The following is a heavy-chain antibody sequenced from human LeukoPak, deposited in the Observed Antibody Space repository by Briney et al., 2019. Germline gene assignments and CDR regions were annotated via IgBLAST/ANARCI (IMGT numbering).Heavy chain of an antibody. CDR3: VRGGFFRYSGTSGDY. V-gene: IGHV3-7*01. J-gene: IGHJ4*02. Sequence: AGGSLRLSCAASGFTFSNYWISWVRQAPGKGLEWVANIKEDGSEKYYVDSVKGRFTLSRDNAKNSLYLQMTSLRVEDMAIYYCVRGGFFRYSGTSGDYWGQGSQVTVSS. CDR2: IKEDGSEK. CDR1: GFTFSNYW. D-gene: IGHD1-26*01.